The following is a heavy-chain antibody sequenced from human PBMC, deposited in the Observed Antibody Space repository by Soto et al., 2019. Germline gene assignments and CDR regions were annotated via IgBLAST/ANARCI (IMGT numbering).Heavy chain of an antibody. D-gene: IGHD3-22*01. CDR2: VSTNNADT. CDR3: ARELNTDPSAYYSFAY. CDR1: GYTFTAYG. Sequence: QVQLVQSGPEVKMPGASVKVSCRTSGYTFTAYGLAWLRQAPGQRPEWMGWVSTNNADTNYDQKFQGRVTMTTETSTRTTYMELRSLRSDDTAVYYCARELNTDPSAYYSFAYWGQGTLVTVSS. J-gene: IGHJ4*02. V-gene: IGHV1-18*01.